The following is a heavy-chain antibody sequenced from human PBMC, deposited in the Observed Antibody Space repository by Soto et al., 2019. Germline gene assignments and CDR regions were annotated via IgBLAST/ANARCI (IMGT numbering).Heavy chain of an antibody. CDR3: ARVRQGCSANNCYFDP. D-gene: IGHD1-1*01. V-gene: IGHV4-4*02. J-gene: IGHJ5*01. CDR1: GGSVRAPDW. Sequence: SGGSVRAPDWWNWVRQSPDKGLECIAEVHISGHSNYNPSLRSRVSVSIDSSKNQFYLNLNSVTAADTAIYYCARVRQGCSANNCYFDPWGQGTQVTVSS. CDR2: VHISGHS.